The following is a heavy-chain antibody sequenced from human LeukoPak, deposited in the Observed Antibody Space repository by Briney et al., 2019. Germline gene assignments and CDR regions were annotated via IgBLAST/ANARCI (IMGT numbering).Heavy chain of an antibody. V-gene: IGHV3-74*01. J-gene: IGHJ2*01. CDR2: INSDGSTT. Sequence: PGGSLRLSCAASGFTFSSYWMHWVRQVPGKGLVWVSRINSDGSTTNYADSVKGRFTISRDNAKNTLYLHMNSLTAEDTAVYYCARGRCGSSGYFCALEWYFDLWGRGTLVTVSS. CDR3: ARGRCGSSGYFCALEWYFDL. D-gene: IGHD3-22*01. CDR1: GFTFSSYW.